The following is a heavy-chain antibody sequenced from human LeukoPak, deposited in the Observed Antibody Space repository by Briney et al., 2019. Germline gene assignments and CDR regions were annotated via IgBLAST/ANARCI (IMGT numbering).Heavy chain of an antibody. CDR3: ARGRQLHLGELFPFAEFFQP. J-gene: IGHJ1*01. Sequence: ASVKVSCKTSGYTFTGQYLHWVRQAPGQGLEWMGWINPNSGGTKSAQKFQGRVLMTRDTSISTAYMELRSLSSDDTAVYYCARGRQLHLGELFPFAEFFQPWGQGTLVTVFS. D-gene: IGHD3-16*01. CDR2: INPNSGGT. V-gene: IGHV1-2*02. CDR1: GYTFTGQY.